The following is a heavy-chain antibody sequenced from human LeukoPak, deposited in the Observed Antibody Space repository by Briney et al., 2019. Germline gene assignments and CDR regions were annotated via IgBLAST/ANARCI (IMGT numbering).Heavy chain of an antibody. V-gene: IGHV3-48*01. CDR2: ISSSSSTI. CDR1: GFTFSSYS. D-gene: IGHD3-22*01. Sequence: PGGSLRLSCAASGFTFSSYSMNWVRQAPGKGLEWVSYISSSSSTINYADSVKGRFTISRDNAKNSLYLQMNSLRAEDTAVYYCARDDSSGYFDWGQGTLVTVSS. CDR3: ARDDSSGYFD. J-gene: IGHJ4*02.